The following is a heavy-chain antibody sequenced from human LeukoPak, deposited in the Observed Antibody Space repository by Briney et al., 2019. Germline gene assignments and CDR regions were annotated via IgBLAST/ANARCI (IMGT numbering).Heavy chain of an antibody. J-gene: IGHJ4*02. V-gene: IGHV4-38-2*01. D-gene: IGHD6-13*01. CDR1: GYSISSGYY. CDR3: ARGYGSGYSSSWYLPQHYFDY. CDR2: IYHSGST. Sequence: SETLSLTCAVSGYSISSGYYWGWIRQPPGKGLEWIGSIYHSGSTYYNPSLKSRVTISVDTSKNQFSLKLSSVTAADTAVYYCARGYGSGYSSSWYLPQHYFDYWGQGTLVTVSS.